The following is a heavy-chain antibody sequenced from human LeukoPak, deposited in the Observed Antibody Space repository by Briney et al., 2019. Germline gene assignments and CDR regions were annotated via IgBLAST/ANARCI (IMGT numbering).Heavy chain of an antibody. CDR3: ARGQNKCLGH. Sequence: ASVKVSCKASGYTFTNYFMHWVRQVPGQGLEWMGVINPTGGGTTYAQRFQGRVTMTRDTSTSTVHMELSSLRSEDTAVYYCARGQNKCLGHWGQGTLVTVSS. J-gene: IGHJ4*02. CDR1: GYTFTNYF. D-gene: IGHD2/OR15-2a*01. V-gene: IGHV1-46*01. CDR2: INPTGGGT.